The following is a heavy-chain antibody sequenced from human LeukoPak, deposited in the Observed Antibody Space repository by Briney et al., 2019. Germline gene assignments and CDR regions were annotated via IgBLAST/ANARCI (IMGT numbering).Heavy chain of an antibody. CDR3: AKVDYYDSSGNYPNWFDP. Sequence: PGGSLRLSCAASGFTFSSYAMSWVRQAPGKGLEWVSIISDSGGSTYYADPLKGRFTISRDNYKNTLYLQMNSLRAEDTAVYYCAKVDYYDSSGNYPNWFDPWGQGTLVTVSS. CDR1: GFTFSSYA. J-gene: IGHJ5*02. CDR2: ISDSGGST. D-gene: IGHD3-22*01. V-gene: IGHV3-23*01.